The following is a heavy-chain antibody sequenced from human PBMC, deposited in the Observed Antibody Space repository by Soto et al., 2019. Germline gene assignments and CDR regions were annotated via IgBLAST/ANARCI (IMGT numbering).Heavy chain of an antibody. CDR1: GFTFSSYG. V-gene: IGHV3-30*18. J-gene: IGHJ4*02. D-gene: IGHD5-18*01. CDR2: ISYDGSNK. CDR3: AKVQSRIQLWERDYYFDY. Sequence: GGSLRLSGAASGFTFSSYGMHWVRQAPGKGLEWVAVISYDGSNKYYADSVKGRFTISRDNSKNTLYLQMNSLRAEDTAVYYCAKVQSRIQLWERDYYFDYWGQGTLVTVSS.